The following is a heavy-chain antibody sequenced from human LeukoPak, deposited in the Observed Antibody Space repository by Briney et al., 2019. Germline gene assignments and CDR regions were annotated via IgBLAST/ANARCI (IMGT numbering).Heavy chain of an antibody. V-gene: IGHV3-53*01. Sequence: GGSLRLSCAASGFTVSSNYMSWVRQAPGKGLEWVSVIYSGGSTYYADSVNGRFTISRDNSKNTLYLQMNSLRAEDTAVYYCERVDYGYSYGYGYYYYYYMDVWGKGPRSPSP. CDR3: ERVDYGYSYGYGYYYYYYMDV. D-gene: IGHD5-18*01. CDR2: IYSGGST. J-gene: IGHJ6*03. CDR1: GFTVSSNY.